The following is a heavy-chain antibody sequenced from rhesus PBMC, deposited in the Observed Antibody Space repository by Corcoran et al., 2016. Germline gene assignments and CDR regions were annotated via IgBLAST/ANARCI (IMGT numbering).Heavy chain of an antibody. Sequence: QVQLQESGPGLVKPSETLSLTGAVSGYSISSGYGWRWIRQPPGKGLEWIGYTGGSSGSTNYNPSLKSRVTISKDTSKNQFSLKLSSVTAADTAVYYCARVRSLQYFDYWGQGVLVTVSS. V-gene: IGHV4-127*01. D-gene: IGHD4-23*01. CDR2: TGGSSGST. CDR3: ARVRSLQYFDY. J-gene: IGHJ4*01. CDR1: GYSISSGYG.